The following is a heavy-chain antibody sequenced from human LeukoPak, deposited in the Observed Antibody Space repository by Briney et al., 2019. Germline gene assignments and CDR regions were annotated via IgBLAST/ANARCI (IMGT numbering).Heavy chain of an antibody. D-gene: IGHD3-3*01. CDR2: IKDSGIEK. CDR3: ARWRGAQSEFDY. CDR1: GFTFSSYS. J-gene: IGHJ4*02. V-gene: IGHV3-7*01. Sequence: GSLRLSCAGSGFTFSSYSMGWVRQAPGKGLEWVANIKDSGIEKEYVDSVKGRFTISRDNAKNSLYLQMNSLRVEDTALYFCARWRGAQSEFDYWGQGTQVTFSS.